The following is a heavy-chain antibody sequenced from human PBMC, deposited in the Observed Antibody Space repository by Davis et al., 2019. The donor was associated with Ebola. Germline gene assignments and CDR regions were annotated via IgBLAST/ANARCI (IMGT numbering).Heavy chain of an antibody. CDR1: GGSFIRYV. CDR3: IVDMGDAHNVIASRRL. V-gene: IGHV1-69*10. D-gene: IGHD1-26*01. J-gene: IGHJ4*02. Sequence: SVKVSCKASGGSFIRYVFIWVRQAPGHGLEWMGRIIPSLEVPYYPQNFQGRYSISADKVTTTVYLEMSSLRLDDTAVYYCIVDMGDAHNVIASRRLWGQGTLVTVSS. CDR2: IIPSLEVP.